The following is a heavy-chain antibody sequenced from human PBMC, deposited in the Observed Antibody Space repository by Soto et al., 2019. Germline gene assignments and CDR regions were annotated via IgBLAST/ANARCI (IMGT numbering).Heavy chain of an antibody. CDR2: IIPTFGTA. CDR1: GGTFTTYA. J-gene: IGHJ4*02. V-gene: IGHV1-69*12. Sequence: HVQLVQSGAELRKPGSSVTVSCKASGGTFTTYAISWVRQAPGQGLEWMGGIIPTFGTANYAQKFQGRVTITADESTSTAYMELSSLTSEDTAVYYCARGWPLDEWGQGALVTVSS. CDR3: ARGWPLDE.